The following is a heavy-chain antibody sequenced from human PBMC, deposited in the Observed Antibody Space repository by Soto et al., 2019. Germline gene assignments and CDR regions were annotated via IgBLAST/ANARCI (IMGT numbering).Heavy chain of an antibody. CDR2: IIPVLDLA. V-gene: IGHV1-69*02. Sequence: QAQLVQSGAEVNKPGSSVKVSCKASGGTFNRETFSWVRQAPGQGLQWMGRIIPVLDLADYAQKFQGRVTITADTSTTTVYLDLSGLGSDDTAVYYCARGGKLGGDLDVWGKGTPVIVSS. J-gene: IGHJ6*04. D-gene: IGHD3-10*01. CDR1: GGTFNRET. CDR3: ARGGKLGGDLDV.